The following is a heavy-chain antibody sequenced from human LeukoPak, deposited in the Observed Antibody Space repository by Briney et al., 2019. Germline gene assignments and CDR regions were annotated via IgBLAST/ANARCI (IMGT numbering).Heavy chain of an antibody. J-gene: IGHJ4*02. V-gene: IGHV3-9*01. CDR2: ISWSSGSI. CDR1: GCSFYDYA. Sequence: PGGSLRLSCAASGCSFYDYARRWVRHAPGKGLEWVAGISWSSGSIDYTRSVKGGFTTSSDNAKNSLYLLMNSPRAETTASYYPAKDMGSIAARQLDDWGRGTLVTVAS. D-gene: IGHD6-6*01. CDR3: AKDMGSIAARQLDD.